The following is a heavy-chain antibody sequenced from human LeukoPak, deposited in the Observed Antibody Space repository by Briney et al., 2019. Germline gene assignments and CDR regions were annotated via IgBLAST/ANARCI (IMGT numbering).Heavy chain of an antibody. V-gene: IGHV4-59*08. J-gene: IGHJ3*02. CDR1: GASMTDYY. CDR2: SHHSGET. Sequence: SETLSLTCTVSGASMTDYYWSWIRQPPGQGQELIAYSHHSGETKYNPSLKSRITISVYASKNQFSLKLSSVTAADTAVYFCARQPGGAAAFDIWGQGTTVTVSA. CDR3: ARQPGGAAAFDI. D-gene: IGHD6-13*01.